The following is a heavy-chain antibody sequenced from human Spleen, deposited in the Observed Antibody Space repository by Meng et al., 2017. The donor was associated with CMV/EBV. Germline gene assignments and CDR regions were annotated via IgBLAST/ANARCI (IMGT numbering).Heavy chain of an antibody. CDR2: IWYDGRNS. J-gene: IGHJ4*02. CDR1: GFTFSSYG. D-gene: IGHD2-15*01. V-gene: IGHV3-33*06. CDR3: AKERCSGGSCYLDY. Sequence: GESLKISCAASGFTFSSYGMHWVRQAPGRGLEWVAIIWYDGRNSYYADSVKGRFAISRDNSKNTLYLEMHSLRAEDTALYYCAKERCSGGSCYLDYWGQGTLVTVSS.